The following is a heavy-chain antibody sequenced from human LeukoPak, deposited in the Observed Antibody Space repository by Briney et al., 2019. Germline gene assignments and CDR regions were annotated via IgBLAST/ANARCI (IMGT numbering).Heavy chain of an antibody. CDR1: GFTFSSYG. J-gene: IGHJ4*02. CDR2: ISYDGSNK. CDR3: ASEIIFGSFDY. D-gene: IGHD3-3*01. V-gene: IGHV3-30*03. Sequence: GGSLRLSCEGSGFTFSSYGINWVRQAPGKGLEWVAVISYDGSNKHYADSVKGRFTVSRDNSKNTLYLEMNSLRAEDTAVYYCASEIIFGSFDYWGQGTLVTVSS.